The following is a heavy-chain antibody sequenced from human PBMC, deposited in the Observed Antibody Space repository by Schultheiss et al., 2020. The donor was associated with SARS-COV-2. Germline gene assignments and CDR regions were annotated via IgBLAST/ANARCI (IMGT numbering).Heavy chain of an antibody. CDR3: ARPMTEGAFDI. CDR2: IYYSGST. Sequence: SETLSLTCTVSGGSISSYYWSWIRQPPGKGLEWIGYIYYSGSTNYNPSLKRRVTISVDTSKNQFSLKLSSVTAADTAVYYCARPMTEGAFDIWGQGTMVTVSS. V-gene: IGHV4-59*01. J-gene: IGHJ3*02. CDR1: GGSISSYY. D-gene: IGHD2-21*02.